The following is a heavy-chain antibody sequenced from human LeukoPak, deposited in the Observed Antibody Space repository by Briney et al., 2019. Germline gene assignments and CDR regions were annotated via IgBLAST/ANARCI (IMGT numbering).Heavy chain of an antibody. J-gene: IGHJ6*03. D-gene: IGHD5-24*01. V-gene: IGHV4-39*01. Sequence: SETLSLTCTVSGGSISSSSYYWGWIRQPPGKGLEWIGSIYYSGSTYYNPSVKSRVTISVDTSKNQFSLKLSSVTAADTAVYYCARGRRDGYTLYYMDVWAKGTTVTISS. CDR1: GGSISSSSYY. CDR3: ARGRRDGYTLYYMDV. CDR2: IYYSGST.